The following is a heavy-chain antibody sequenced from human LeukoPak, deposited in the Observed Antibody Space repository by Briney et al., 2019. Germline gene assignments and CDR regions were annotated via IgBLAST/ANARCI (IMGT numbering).Heavy chain of an antibody. Sequence: SETLSLTCTVSGGPINSHYWSWIRQPPGKGLEWIGYIHYSGSTHTNPSLKSRVTISLNTSKNQFSLKLSSVTAADTAVYYCARDMSLYGYTYGSDAFDIWGQGTMVTVSS. D-gene: IGHD5-18*01. CDR3: ARDMSLYGYTYGSDAFDI. CDR1: GGPINSHY. V-gene: IGHV4-59*11. CDR2: IHYSGST. J-gene: IGHJ3*02.